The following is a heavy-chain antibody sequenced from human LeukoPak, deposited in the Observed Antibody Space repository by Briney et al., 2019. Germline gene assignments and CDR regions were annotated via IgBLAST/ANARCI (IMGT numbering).Heavy chain of an antibody. J-gene: IGHJ4*02. D-gene: IGHD6-13*01. Sequence: SETLSLTCTVSGGSIRSSYYYWGWIRQPPGKGLEWIGSIYDSGSTYYNPSLKSRVTISVDTSKNQFSLKLSFVTAADTAVYYCARGWGSSWYYFDYWGQGTLVTVSS. CDR3: ARGWGSSWYYFDY. V-gene: IGHV4-39*07. CDR2: IYDSGST. CDR1: GGSIRSSYYY.